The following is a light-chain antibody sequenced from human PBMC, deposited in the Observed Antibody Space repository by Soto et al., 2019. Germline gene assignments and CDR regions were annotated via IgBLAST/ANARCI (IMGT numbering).Light chain of an antibody. CDR1: QSISPW. J-gene: IGKJ1*01. CDR2: KAS. V-gene: IGKV1-5*03. CDR3: QQYVNYPVT. Sequence: DIPMTQSPSTLSASVGDRVTITCRASQSISPWLAWYQQKPGKAPKLLIYKASSLESGVPSTFSGSGSGTEFTLTISSLQPDDFATYYCQQYVNYPVTFGQGTKVEIK.